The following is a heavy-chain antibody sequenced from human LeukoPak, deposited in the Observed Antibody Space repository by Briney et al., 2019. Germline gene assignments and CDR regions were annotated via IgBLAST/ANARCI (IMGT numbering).Heavy chain of an antibody. D-gene: IGHD2-21*01. V-gene: IGHV4-59*01. CDR2: IYYSGST. Sequence: SETLSLTCTVSGGSFSSYFWSWIRQPPGKGLEWIGYIYYSGSTHYNSSLKSRVTISLDTSRNQFSLKLSSVTAADTAVYYCARQLGDRLLFDYWGQGTLVTVSS. J-gene: IGHJ4*02. CDR1: GGSFSSYF. CDR3: ARQLGDRLLFDY.